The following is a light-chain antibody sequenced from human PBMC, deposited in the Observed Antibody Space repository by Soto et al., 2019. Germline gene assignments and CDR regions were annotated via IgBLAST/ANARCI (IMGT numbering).Light chain of an antibody. Sequence: EIVMTQSPATVPVSPGERVTLSRRASQSVSIDLAWYQQKPGQAPRLLIYGASTRATDIPATFTGSGSGTEFTLTISSLQSEDIAVYYCQQYNKWPQTFGQGTKVEIK. V-gene: IGKV3-15*01. CDR1: QSVSID. CDR3: QQYNKWPQT. J-gene: IGKJ1*01. CDR2: GAS.